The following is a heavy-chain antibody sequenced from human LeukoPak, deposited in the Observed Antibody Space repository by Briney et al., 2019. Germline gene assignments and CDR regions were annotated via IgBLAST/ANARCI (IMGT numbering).Heavy chain of an antibody. D-gene: IGHD3-10*01. CDR3: ARLGDYYGSGSYYGSFDW. CDR1: SGSISSSSYS. V-gene: IGHV4-39*01. CDR2: IYYSGST. Sequence: SETLSLTCTVSSGSISSSSYSWGWIRQPPGKGLEWIGSIYYSGSTYYNPSLKSRVTISVDRSKNQFSLKLSSVTAADTAVYYCARLGDYYGSGSYYGSFDWWGQGTLVTVSS. J-gene: IGHJ4*02.